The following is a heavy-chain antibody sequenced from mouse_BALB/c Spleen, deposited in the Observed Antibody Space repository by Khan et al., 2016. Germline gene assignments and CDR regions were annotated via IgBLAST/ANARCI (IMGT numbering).Heavy chain of an antibody. CDR3: VRHEFTTAPFAY. CDR1: GYTFTECT. J-gene: IGHJ3*01. CDR2: FYPESGSI. V-gene: IGHV1-62-2*01. Sequence: QVQLQQSGAELVKPGASVKLSCKASGYTFTECTIHWVKQRSGQGHEWIGWFYPESGSIKYNEKFKDKATLTADKSSSTVYMELRRLTSEDSAVYFCVRHEFTTAPFAYWGQGTLVTVSA. D-gene: IGHD1-2*01.